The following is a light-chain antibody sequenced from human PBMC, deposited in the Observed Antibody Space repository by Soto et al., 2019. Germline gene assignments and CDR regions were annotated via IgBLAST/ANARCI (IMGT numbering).Light chain of an antibody. CDR1: QSVSNNY. CDR2: GAS. V-gene: IGKV3-20*01. CDR3: QQYGSSGT. J-gene: IGKJ1*01. Sequence: EIVLTQSPGTLSLSPGERATLSCRASQSVSNNYLAWYQQKPGQAPRLLLYGASNRATGIPDRFSGIGSGTDFSVTISMLEPEDFAVCYCQQYGSSGTFGQGTKVEIK.